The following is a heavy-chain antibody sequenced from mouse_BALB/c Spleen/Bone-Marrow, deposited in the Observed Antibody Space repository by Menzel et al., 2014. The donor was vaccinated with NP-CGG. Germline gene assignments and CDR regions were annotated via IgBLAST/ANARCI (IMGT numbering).Heavy chain of an antibody. CDR2: IYPGDGDT. Sequence: QVQLKHSGPELVKPGASVKISCKASGYAFSSSWMNWVKQRPGQGLEWIGRIYPGDGDTNYNGKFKGKATLTADKSSSTACMQLSSLTSVDSAVYFCARRRDYDRYFDVWGAGTTVTVSS. D-gene: IGHD2-4*01. CDR1: GYAFSSSW. CDR3: ARRRDYDRYFDV. J-gene: IGHJ1*01. V-gene: IGHV1-82*01.